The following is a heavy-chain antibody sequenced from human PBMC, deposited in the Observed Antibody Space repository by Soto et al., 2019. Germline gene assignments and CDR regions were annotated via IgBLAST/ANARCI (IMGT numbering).Heavy chain of an antibody. CDR1: SRSISSGGYY. CDR3: AREPLT. CDR2: IYYSGST. V-gene: IGHV4-31*03. J-gene: IGHJ4*02. Sequence: QVQLQESGPGLVKPSQTLSLTCTVSSRSISSGGYYWNCIRLHPGKGLEWIGYIYYSGSTSYNPSLKRRVTMSVDPSKNQFSLELSSVTAADTAVYYCAREPLTWAQGTLVTVSS.